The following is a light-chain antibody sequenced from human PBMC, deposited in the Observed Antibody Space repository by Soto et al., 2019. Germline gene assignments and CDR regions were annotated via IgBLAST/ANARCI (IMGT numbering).Light chain of an antibody. V-gene: IGKV1-9*01. CDR1: QGIGSY. CDR3: QQYNNWPPIT. J-gene: IGKJ5*01. CDR2: GAS. Sequence: DIQLTQSPYFLSASVGDRVTITCRASQGIGSYLAWYQQKPGKAPKLLISGASTLQSGVPSRFSGSGSGTEFTLTISSLQPEDFAVYYCQQYNNWPPITFGQGTRLEIK.